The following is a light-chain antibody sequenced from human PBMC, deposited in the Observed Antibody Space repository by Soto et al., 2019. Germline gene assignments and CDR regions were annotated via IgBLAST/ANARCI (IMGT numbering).Light chain of an antibody. CDR1: SSDVGSYSL. V-gene: IGLV2-23*02. Sequence: QSALTQPASVSGSPGQSITISCTGTSSDVGSYSLVSWYQQHPSKAPKLMIYEVSKRPSGVSNRFSASKSGNTASLTISGLQAEDEADYYCCSYAGSTTLYVFGSGTKVTVL. J-gene: IGLJ1*01. CDR3: CSYAGSTTLYV. CDR2: EVS.